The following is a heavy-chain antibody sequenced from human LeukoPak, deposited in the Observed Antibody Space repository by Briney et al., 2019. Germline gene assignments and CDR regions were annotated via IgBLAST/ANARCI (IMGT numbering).Heavy chain of an antibody. CDR1: GGSISSSSYY. CDR2: IYYSGST. J-gene: IGHJ3*02. V-gene: IGHV4-39*01. Sequence: PSETLSLTCTVSGGSISSSSYYWGWIRQPPEKGLEWIGSIYYSGSTYYNPSLKSRVTISVDTSKNQFSLKLSSVTAADTAVYYCARSSGFGNDAFDIWGQGTMVTVSS. D-gene: IGHD3-10*01. CDR3: ARSSGFGNDAFDI.